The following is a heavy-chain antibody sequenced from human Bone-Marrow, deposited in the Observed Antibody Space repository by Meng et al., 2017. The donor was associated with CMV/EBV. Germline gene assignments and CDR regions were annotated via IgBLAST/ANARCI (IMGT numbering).Heavy chain of an antibody. CDR3: ASITTSYTRCDY. J-gene: IGHJ4*02. Sequence: SETLSLTCTVSGVSISSNSYYWGWIRQPPGKGLEWIGWIYYSGSTYYNPSLKSRVTISVDTSKNQFSLQLRSVTAADTAIYYCASITTSYTRCDYWGQGTLVTVSS. CDR1: GVSISSNSYY. D-gene: IGHD4-11*01. CDR2: IYYSGST. V-gene: IGHV4-39*07.